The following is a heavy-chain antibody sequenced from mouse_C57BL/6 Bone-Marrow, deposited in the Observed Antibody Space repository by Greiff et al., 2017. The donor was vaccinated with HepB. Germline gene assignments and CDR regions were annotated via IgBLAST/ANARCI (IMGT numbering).Heavy chain of an antibody. CDR3: ARDRRGGSRKEAWFAY. Sequence: EVKLVESGGGLVKPGGSLKLSCAASGFTFSSYAMSWVRQTPEKRLEWVATISDGGSYTYYPDNVKGRFTISRDNAKNNLYLQMSHLKSEDTAMYYCARDRRGGSRKEAWFAYWGQGTLVTVSA. J-gene: IGHJ3*01. D-gene: IGHD1-1*01. V-gene: IGHV5-4*01. CDR2: ISDGGSYT. CDR1: GFTFSSYA.